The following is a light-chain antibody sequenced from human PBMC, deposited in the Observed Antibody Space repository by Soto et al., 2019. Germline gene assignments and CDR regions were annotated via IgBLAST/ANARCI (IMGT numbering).Light chain of an antibody. Sequence: DIQMTQSPSTLSASVGDRVTITCRASQSVSIWLAWYQQKPGKAPDLLIYKASSLQSGVPSRFSGSVSGTEFTLTIDSLQPKDCATYICQQHHEYAAWTFGQGTKVESK. J-gene: IGKJ1*01. V-gene: IGKV1-5*03. CDR3: QQHHEYAAWT. CDR2: KAS. CDR1: QSVSIW.